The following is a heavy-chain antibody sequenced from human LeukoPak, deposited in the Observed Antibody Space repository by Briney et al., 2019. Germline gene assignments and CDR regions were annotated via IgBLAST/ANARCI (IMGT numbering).Heavy chain of an antibody. CDR1: GGTFSSYA. Sequence: ASVKVSCKASGGTFSSYAISWVRQAPGQGLEWMGGIIPIFGTASYAQKFQGRVTITTDESTSTAYMELSSLRSEDTAVYYCARDSDIVVVPAARDYYYYMDVWGKGTTVTVSS. CDR2: IIPIFGTA. D-gene: IGHD2-2*01. V-gene: IGHV1-69*05. J-gene: IGHJ6*03. CDR3: ARDSDIVVVPAARDYYYYMDV.